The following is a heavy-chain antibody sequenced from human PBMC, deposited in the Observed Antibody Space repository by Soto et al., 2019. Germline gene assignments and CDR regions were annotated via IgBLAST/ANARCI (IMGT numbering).Heavy chain of an antibody. J-gene: IGHJ6*02. CDR1: GYTFTGYY. V-gene: IGHV1-2*02. Sequence: ASVKVSCKASGYTFTGYYVHWVRQAPGQGLEWMGWINPNSGDTYLAQRFQGRVTMNRDTSIGTAYMELRGLTSDDTAEYYCAKGGAIVAAGPRVYLYNAMDVWGQGTKVTVSS. CDR2: INPNSGDT. CDR3: AKGGAIVAAGPRVYLYNAMDV. D-gene: IGHD1-26*01.